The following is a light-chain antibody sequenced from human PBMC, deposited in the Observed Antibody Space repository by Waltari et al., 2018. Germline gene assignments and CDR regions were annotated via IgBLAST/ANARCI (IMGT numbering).Light chain of an antibody. Sequence: EIVLTQSPATLSLSPGETATLSCRASQSVGTYLAWYQQKPGQAPSPLIYDGSYRATGSPDRFRGSGSGTDFSLTISSLEPEDFAVYYCQQRSSWTPHTFGQGARLEIK. V-gene: IGKV3-11*01. CDR1: QSVGTY. CDR2: DGS. CDR3: QQRSSWTPHT. J-gene: IGKJ2*01.